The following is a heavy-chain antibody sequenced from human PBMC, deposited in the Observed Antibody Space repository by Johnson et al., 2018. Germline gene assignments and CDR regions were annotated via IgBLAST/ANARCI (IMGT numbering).Heavy chain of an antibody. CDR2: IYYSGST. J-gene: IGHJ6*03. CDR3: ARDSGYDPNYYYYYYMDV. D-gene: IGHD5-12*01. CDR1: GGSISSYY. V-gene: IGHV4-59*01. Sequence: QVQLQESGPGLVKPSETLSLTCSVSGGSISSYYWSWIRQPPGKGLEWIGYIYYSGSTNYNPSLKSRVTISVDTSKNQFSLKLSSVTAADTAVYYGARDSGYDPNYYYYYYMDVWGKGTTVTVSS.